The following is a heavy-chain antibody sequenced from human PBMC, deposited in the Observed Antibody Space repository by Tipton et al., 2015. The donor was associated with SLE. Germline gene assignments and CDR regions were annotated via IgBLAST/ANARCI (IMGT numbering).Heavy chain of an antibody. J-gene: IGHJ4*02. CDR1: GGSISSGSYY. D-gene: IGHD1-7*01. CDR2: INFSGNT. V-gene: IGHV4-61*09. Sequence: TLSLTCTVSGGSISSGSYYWSWIRQPAGKGLEWIGEINFSGNTYYNPSLKSRVTISVDTSKNQFSLKLSSVTAADTAVYYCARGWDYLDQAGIDYWGQGTLVTVSS. CDR3: ARGWDYLDQAGIDY.